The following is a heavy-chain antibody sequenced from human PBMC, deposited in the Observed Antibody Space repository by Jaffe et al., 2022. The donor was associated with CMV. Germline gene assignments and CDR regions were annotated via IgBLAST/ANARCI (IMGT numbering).Heavy chain of an antibody. Sequence: QLQLQESGPGLVKPSETLSLTCTVSGGSISSSSYYWGWIRQPPGKGLEWIGSIYYSGSTYYNPSLKSRVTISVDTSKNQFSLKLSSVTAADTAVYYCARHKGDYYDRNGMDVWGQGTTVTVSS. CDR1: GGSISSSSYY. CDR3: ARHKGDYYDRNGMDV. V-gene: IGHV4-39*01. CDR2: IYYSGST. J-gene: IGHJ6*02. D-gene: IGHD3-22*01.